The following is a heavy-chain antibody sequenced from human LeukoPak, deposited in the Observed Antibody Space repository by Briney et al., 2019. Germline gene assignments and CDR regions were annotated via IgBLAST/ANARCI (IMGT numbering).Heavy chain of an antibody. CDR2: IYVDGSS. V-gene: IGHV4-61*02. CDR3: ARGYYYRT. J-gene: IGHJ4*02. D-gene: IGHD3-10*01. Sequence: SETLSLTCTVSGGSVGSDNSYWNWIRQPAGKALEWIGRIYVDGSSNYNPSLKSRVTILVDTSKNQFSLRLSSMTAADTAVYYCARGYYYRTWGLGTLVTVPS. CDR1: GGSVGSDNSY.